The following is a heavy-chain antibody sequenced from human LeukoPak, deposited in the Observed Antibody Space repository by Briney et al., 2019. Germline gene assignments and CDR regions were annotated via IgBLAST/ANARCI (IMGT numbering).Heavy chain of an antibody. J-gene: IGHJ6*04. CDR2: ISSSSSTI. CDR3: AGGYSSSWYYYYYYGMDV. V-gene: IGHV3-48*01. Sequence: RTGGSLRLSCAASGFTFSSYSMNWVRQAPGKGLEWVSYISSSSSTIYYADSVKGRFTISRDNAKNSLYLQMNGLRAEDSAVYYCAGGYSSSWYYYYYYGMDVWGGGTRVTVFS. CDR1: GFTFSSYS. D-gene: IGHD6-13*01.